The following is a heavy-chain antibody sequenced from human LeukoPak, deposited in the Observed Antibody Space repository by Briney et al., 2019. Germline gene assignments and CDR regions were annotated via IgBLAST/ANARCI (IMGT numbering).Heavy chain of an antibody. CDR1: GYSFTSYW. CDR3: ARGGGGITIFGVVIIDAFHI. J-gene: IGHJ3*02. CDR2: IYPGDSDT. V-gene: IGHV5-51*01. D-gene: IGHD3-3*01. Sequence: GESLKISCKGSGYSFTSYWIGWVRQMPGKGLEWMGIIYPGDSDTRYSPSFQGQVTISADKSISTAYLQWSSLKASDTAMYYCARGGGGITIFGVVIIDAFHIWGQGTMVTVSS.